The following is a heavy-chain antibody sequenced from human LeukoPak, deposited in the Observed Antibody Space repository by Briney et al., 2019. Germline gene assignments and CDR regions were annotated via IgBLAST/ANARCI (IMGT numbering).Heavy chain of an antibody. D-gene: IGHD5-12*01. CDR2: IYPDDSDT. CDR1: GYSFTYW. J-gene: IGHJ4*02. V-gene: IGHV5-51*01. Sequence: GESLKISCKGSGYSFTYWIGWVRQMPGKGLEWMGIIYPDDSDTRYSLSFQGQVTISADKSISTAYLQWSSLKASDTAMFFCARQKGVGGSGYYNWGQGTLVTVSS. CDR3: ARQKGVGGSGYYN.